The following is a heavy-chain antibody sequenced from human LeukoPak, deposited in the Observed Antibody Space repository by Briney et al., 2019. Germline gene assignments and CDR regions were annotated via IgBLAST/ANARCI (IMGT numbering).Heavy chain of an antibody. CDR1: GGSFSGYY. CDR2: INHSGST. V-gene: IGHV4-34*01. D-gene: IGHD6-19*01. CDR3: AREPQWLDDFDP. J-gene: IGHJ5*02. Sequence: SETLSLTCAVYGGSFSGYYWSWIRQPPGEGLEWIGEINHSGSTNYNPSLKSRVTISVDTSKNQFSLKLSSVTAADTAVYYCAREPQWLDDFDPWGQGTLVTVSS.